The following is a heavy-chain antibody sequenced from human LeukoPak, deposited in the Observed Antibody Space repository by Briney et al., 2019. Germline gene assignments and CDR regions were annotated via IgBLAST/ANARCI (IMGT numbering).Heavy chain of an antibody. Sequence: PGGSLRLSCAASGFTFDNYGMSWVRQAPGKGLEWVSGINWNGGSTGYADSVKGRFTISRDNAKNSLYLQMNSLRAEDTALYYCARGLGSGWSPFFWGQGTLVTVSS. CDR3: ARGLGSGWSPFF. CDR2: INWNGGST. CDR1: GFTFDNYG. J-gene: IGHJ4*02. D-gene: IGHD6-19*01. V-gene: IGHV3-20*04.